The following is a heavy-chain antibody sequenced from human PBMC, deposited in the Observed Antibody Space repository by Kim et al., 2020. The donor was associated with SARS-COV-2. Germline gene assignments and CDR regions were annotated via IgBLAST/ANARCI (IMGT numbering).Heavy chain of an antibody. D-gene: IGHD5-12*01. V-gene: IGHV1-3*01. Sequence: KCQGRVTITRETSASTAYMELSSLRSEDTAVYYCAREDIVATYYYYGMDVWGQGTTVTVSS. CDR3: AREDIVATYYYYGMDV. J-gene: IGHJ6*02.